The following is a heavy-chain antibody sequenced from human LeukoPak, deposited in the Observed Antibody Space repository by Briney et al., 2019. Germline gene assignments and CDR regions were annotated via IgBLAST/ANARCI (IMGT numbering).Heavy chain of an antibody. CDR3: ATNLGYCSGGSCYRSWFDP. J-gene: IGHJ5*02. CDR1: GGSISSNSYY. Sequence: SETLSLTCTVSGGSISSNSYYWGWIRQPLGKGLEWIGSIYYSGSTYYNPSLKSRVTISVDTSKNQFSLKLSSVTAADTAVYYCATNLGYCSGGSCYRSWFDPWGQGTLVTVSS. D-gene: IGHD2-15*01. CDR2: IYYSGST. V-gene: IGHV4-39*01.